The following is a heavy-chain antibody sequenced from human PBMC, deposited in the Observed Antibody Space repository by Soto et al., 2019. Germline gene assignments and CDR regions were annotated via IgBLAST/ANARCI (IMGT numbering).Heavy chain of an antibody. Sequence: QVQLVQSGAEVKKPGSSVKVSCKASGGTFSSYAISWVRQAPGQGLEWIGGIIPIFGTANYAQKFQGRVTLIADESTSTAYMELGSLRSEHTAVYYCARAHQRPPMGYYYGMDVWGQGTTLTVSS. CDR1: GGTFSSYA. CDR2: IIPIFGTA. V-gene: IGHV1-69*01. J-gene: IGHJ6*02. D-gene: IGHD2-2*01. CDR3: ARAHQRPPMGYYYGMDV.